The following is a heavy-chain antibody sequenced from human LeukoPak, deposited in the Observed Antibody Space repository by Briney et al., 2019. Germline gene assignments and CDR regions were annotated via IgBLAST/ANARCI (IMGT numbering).Heavy chain of an antibody. J-gene: IGHJ3*02. Sequence: GGSLRLSCAASGFTFSSYEMNWVRQAPGKGLEWVSYISSSSSTIYYADSVKGRFTISRDNAKNSLYLQMNSLRAEDTAVYYCARDRIVVVIHDAFDIWGQGTMVTVSS. CDR3: ARDRIVVVIHDAFDI. D-gene: IGHD3-22*01. CDR2: ISSSSSTI. CDR1: GFTFSSYE. V-gene: IGHV3-48*01.